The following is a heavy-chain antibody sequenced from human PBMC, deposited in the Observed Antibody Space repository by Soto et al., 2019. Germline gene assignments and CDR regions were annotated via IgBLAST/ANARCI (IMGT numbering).Heavy chain of an antibody. CDR1: GYTFTSYA. CDR3: ARSGPTKDLDP. V-gene: IGHV1-3*01. D-gene: IGHD1-26*01. J-gene: IGHJ5*02. Sequence: GASVKVSCKASGYTFTSYAMNWVPQAPGQRLEWMGWINAGNGNTKYSQKFQGRVTITRDTSASTAYMELSSLRSEDTAVYYCARSGPTKDLDPWGQGTLVTVSS. CDR2: INAGNGNT.